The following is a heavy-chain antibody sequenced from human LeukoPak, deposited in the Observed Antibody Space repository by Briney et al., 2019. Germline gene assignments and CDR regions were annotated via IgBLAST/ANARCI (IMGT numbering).Heavy chain of an antibody. CDR1: GFTFSSYS. J-gene: IGHJ3*02. V-gene: IGHV3-48*01. D-gene: IGHD3-22*01. Sequence: PGRSLRLSCAASGFTFSSYSMNWVRQAPGKGLEWVSYISSSSSTIYYADSVKGRFTISRDNAKNSLYLQMNSLRAEDTAVYYCARDSYYDRTEHAFDIWGQGTMVTVSS. CDR3: ARDSYYDRTEHAFDI. CDR2: ISSSSSTI.